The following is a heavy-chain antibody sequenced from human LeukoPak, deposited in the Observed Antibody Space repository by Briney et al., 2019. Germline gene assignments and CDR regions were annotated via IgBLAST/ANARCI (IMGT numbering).Heavy chain of an antibody. CDR2: INHSGST. CDR3: ARRSPYYYGSGSSRNWFDP. D-gene: IGHD3-10*01. CDR1: GGSFSGYY. V-gene: IGHV4-34*01. J-gene: IGHJ5*02. Sequence: SETLSLTCAVYGGSFSGYYWSWIRQPPGKGLEWIGEINHSGSTNYNPSLKSRVTIPVDTSKNQFSLKLSSVTAADTAVYCCARRSPYYYGSGSSRNWFDPWGQGTLVTVSS.